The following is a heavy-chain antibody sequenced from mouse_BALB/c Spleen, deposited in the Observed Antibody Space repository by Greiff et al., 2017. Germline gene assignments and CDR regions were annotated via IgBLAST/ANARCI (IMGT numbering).Heavy chain of an antibody. CDR3: ARTLGRGWYFDV. D-gene: IGHD4-1*01. CDR1: GFTFSSFG. Sequence: EVNVVESGGGLVQPGGSRKLSCAASGFTFSSFGMHWVRQAPEKGLEWVAYISSGSSTIYYADTVKGRFTISRDNPKNTLFLQMTSLRSEDTAMYYCARTLGRGWYFDVWGAGTTVTVSS. V-gene: IGHV5-17*02. CDR2: ISSGSSTI. J-gene: IGHJ1*01.